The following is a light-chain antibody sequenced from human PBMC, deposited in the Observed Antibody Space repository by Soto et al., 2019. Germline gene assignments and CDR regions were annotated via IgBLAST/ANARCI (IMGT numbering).Light chain of an antibody. V-gene: IGKV3-15*01. Sequence: EIVMTQSPGTLSVSPGERATLSCRASQSVSSNLAWYHQKPGQVPRLLIYGASTRATGIPARFSGSGSGTEFTLSISSLQSEDFAVYYCQQYKNWPHTFGQGTRLEMK. CDR2: GAS. J-gene: IGKJ5*01. CDR3: QQYKNWPHT. CDR1: QSVSSN.